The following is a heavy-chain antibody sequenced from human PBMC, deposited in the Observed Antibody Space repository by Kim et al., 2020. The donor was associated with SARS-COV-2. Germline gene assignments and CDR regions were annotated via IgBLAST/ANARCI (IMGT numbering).Heavy chain of an antibody. CDR3: ARWVEWGATKAVEGMDV. CDR1: GYTFTSYG. J-gene: IGHJ6*02. CDR2: ISAYNGNT. V-gene: IGHV1-18*04. Sequence: ASVKVSCKASGYTFTSYGISWVRQAPGQGLEWMGWISAYNGNTNYAQKLQGRVTMTTDTSTSTAYMELRSLGSDDTAVYYCARWVEWGATKAVEGMDVWGQGTTVTVSS. D-gene: IGHD1-26*01.